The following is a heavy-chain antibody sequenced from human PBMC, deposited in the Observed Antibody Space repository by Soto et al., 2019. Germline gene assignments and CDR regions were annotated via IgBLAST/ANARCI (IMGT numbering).Heavy chain of an antibody. CDR3: ARSPSGGDDWYFDL. CDR2: IWYDGSNK. V-gene: IGHV3-33*01. D-gene: IGHD6-19*01. CDR1: GFTFSSYG. J-gene: IGHJ2*01. Sequence: QEQLVESGGGVVQPGRSLRLSCAASGFTFSSYGMHWVRQAPGKGMEWVAVIWYDGSNKYYVESVKGRFTISRDNSKNTLYLQMNSLRAEDTAVYYCARSPSGGDDWYFDLWGRGPLVTVSS.